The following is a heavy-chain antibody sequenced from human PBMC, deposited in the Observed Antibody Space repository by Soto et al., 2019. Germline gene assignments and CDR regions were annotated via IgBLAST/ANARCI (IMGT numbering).Heavy chain of an antibody. CDR2: ISYDGSHK. V-gene: IGHV3-30*03. CDR1: GFNVSSNG. CDR3: VSANPAPALFSFDY. D-gene: IGHD2-2*01. J-gene: IGHJ4*02. Sequence: GGSLRLSCAASGFNVSSNGMFWVRQAPGEGLEWVAIISYDGSHKYYGDSVKGRFTISRDSSRNTLFLQMNSLRPEDTAVYYCVSANPAPALFSFDYWGQGNLVTVSS.